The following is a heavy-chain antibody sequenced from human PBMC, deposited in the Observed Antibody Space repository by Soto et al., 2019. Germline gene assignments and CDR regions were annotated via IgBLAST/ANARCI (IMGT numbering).Heavy chain of an antibody. Sequence: QVQLVQSGAKVKKPGASVKVSCKASGYSFSTYDINWVRQAAGQGLEWMGWVNPKSGNTDYAQRFRGRVTMTSNTSISTAYMELSALTPEDTAVYYCARPYCDSTSCYTDWFDPWGQGTLVTVSS. D-gene: IGHD2-2*02. CDR3: ARPYCDSTSCYTDWFDP. CDR2: VNPKSGNT. J-gene: IGHJ5*02. CDR1: GYSFSTYD. V-gene: IGHV1-8*01.